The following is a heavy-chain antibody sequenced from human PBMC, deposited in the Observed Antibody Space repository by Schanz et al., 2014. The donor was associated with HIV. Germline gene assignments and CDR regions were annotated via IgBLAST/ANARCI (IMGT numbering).Heavy chain of an antibody. D-gene: IGHD2-2*01. Sequence: QLQLVQSGPEVTKPGTSVKVSCKASGFPIINSAVQWVRQARGQRLEWIGWIVVGSGDTHYAQKFRERVSITRDMSTSTVSVELSSLRSEDTAVYYCAASERPVVAAPTWGQGTLVTVSS. V-gene: IGHV1-58*01. J-gene: IGHJ4*02. CDR1: GFPIINSA. CDR2: IVVGSGDT. CDR3: AASERPVVAAPT.